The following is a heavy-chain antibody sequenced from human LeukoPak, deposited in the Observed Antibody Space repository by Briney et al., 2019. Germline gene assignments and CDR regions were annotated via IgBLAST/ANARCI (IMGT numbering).Heavy chain of an antibody. CDR2: IYYSGST. Sequence: SETLSLTCTVSGGSISTYYWSWIRQPPGKGLEWIGFIYYSGSTNYHPSLKSRVTISVDTSKNQFSLKLSSVTAADTAVYYCARGRWLHAYFDYWGQGTLVTVSS. CDR3: ARGRWLHAYFDY. D-gene: IGHD5-12*01. CDR1: GGSISTYY. V-gene: IGHV4-59*01. J-gene: IGHJ4*02.